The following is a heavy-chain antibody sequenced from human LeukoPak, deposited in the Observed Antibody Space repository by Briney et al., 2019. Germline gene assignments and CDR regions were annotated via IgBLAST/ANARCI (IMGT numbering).Heavy chain of an antibody. V-gene: IGHV3-23*01. D-gene: IGHD6-13*01. Sequence: GGSLRLSCVGTGFSFSTYGMTWVRQAPGKGLEWVSLISGTGGSIYYAESVKGRFTISRDNFKNTMYLQMNSLRAEDTAVYYCARGVAAAGTSTYYYYYYYMDVWGKGTTVTVSS. CDR1: GFSFSTYG. CDR2: ISGTGGSI. J-gene: IGHJ6*03. CDR3: ARGVAAAGTSTYYYYYYYMDV.